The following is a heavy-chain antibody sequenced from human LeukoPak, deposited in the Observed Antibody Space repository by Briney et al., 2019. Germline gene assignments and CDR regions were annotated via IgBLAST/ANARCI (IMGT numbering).Heavy chain of an antibody. CDR2: IYYSGST. V-gene: IGHV4-39*01. Sequence: SETLSLTXTVSGGSFSSNKYYWGWIRQPPGKGLEWIGSIYYSGSTYYNPTLKSRVTIFVDTSKNQFSLKLSSVTAADTAVYYCATPYSGGYQGLDIWGQGTMVTVSS. J-gene: IGHJ3*02. CDR1: GGSFSSNKYY. CDR3: ATPYSGGYQGLDI. D-gene: IGHD1-26*01.